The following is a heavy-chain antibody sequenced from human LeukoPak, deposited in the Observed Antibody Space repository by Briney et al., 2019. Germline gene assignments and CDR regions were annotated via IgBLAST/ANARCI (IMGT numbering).Heavy chain of an antibody. V-gene: IGHV1-2*02. D-gene: IGHD3-22*01. CDR2: INPNSGGT. J-gene: IGHJ4*02. CDR1: GYTFTGYY. CDR3: ARDGDYYDSSGYTDY. Sequence: ASVKVSCKASGYTFTGYYMHWVRQAPGQGLEWMGWINPNSGGTNYAQKFQGRVTMTRDTSISTVYMELNSLRSEDTAVYYCARDGDYYDSSGYTDYWGQGTLVTVSS.